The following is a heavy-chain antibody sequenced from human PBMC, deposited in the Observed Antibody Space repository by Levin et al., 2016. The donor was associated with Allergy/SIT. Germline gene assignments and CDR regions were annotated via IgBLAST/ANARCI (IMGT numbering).Heavy chain of an antibody. CDR1: GYTFTSYG. CDR2: MNPNSGNT. CDR3: ARDESYCSSATCLYFQH. D-gene: IGHD2-2*01. J-gene: IGHJ1*01. Sequence: ASVKVSCKASGYTFTSYGISWVRQAPGQGLEWMGWMNPNSGNTGYAQKFQGRVTMTRNTSISTAYMELSSLRSEDTAVYYCARDESYCSSATCLYFQHWGQGTLVTVSS. V-gene: IGHV1-8*02.